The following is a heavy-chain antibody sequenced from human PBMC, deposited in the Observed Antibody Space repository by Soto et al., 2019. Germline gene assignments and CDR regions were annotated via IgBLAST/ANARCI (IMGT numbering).Heavy chain of an antibody. CDR2: IYDSGST. V-gene: IGHV4-4*02. Sequence: QVQLQESGPGLVKPSGTLSLTCAVSSGSISSSTWWSWVRQPPGKGLEWIGEIYDSGSTNYNPSLKSRVTISVDKSKTQFSLKLSSVTAADTAVYYCARVLYGDPYYYYMDVWGKGTTVTVSS. J-gene: IGHJ6*03. D-gene: IGHD4-17*01. CDR3: ARVLYGDPYYYYMDV. CDR1: SGSISSSTW.